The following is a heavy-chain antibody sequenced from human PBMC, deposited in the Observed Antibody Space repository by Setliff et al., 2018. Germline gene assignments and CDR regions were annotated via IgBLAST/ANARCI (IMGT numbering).Heavy chain of an antibody. CDR3: ARDHAYSSGWLVDANAFDI. V-gene: IGHV4-59*01. CDR1: GGSISSYN. Sequence: SETLSLTCTVSGGSISSYNWSWIRQPPGKGLEWIGYIYYSGSTNYNPSLKSRVTISVDTSKNQFSLKLSSVTAADTAVYYCARDHAYSSGWLVDANAFDIWGQGTMVTVSS. D-gene: IGHD6-19*01. J-gene: IGHJ3*02. CDR2: IYYSGST.